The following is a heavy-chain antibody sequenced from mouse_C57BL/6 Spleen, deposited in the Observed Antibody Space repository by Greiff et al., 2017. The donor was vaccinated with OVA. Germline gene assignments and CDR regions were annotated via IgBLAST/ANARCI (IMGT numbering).Heavy chain of an antibody. CDR2: IYPGDGDT. J-gene: IGHJ2*01. CDR3: ARRGGYYFDY. CDR1: GYAFSSSW. V-gene: IGHV1-82*01. Sequence: VKLQQSGPELVKPGASVKISCKASGYAFSSSWMNWVKQRPGKGLEWIGRIYPGDGDTNYNGKFKGKATLTADKSSSTAYMQLSSLTSEDSAVYFCARRGGYYFDYWGQGTTLTVSS.